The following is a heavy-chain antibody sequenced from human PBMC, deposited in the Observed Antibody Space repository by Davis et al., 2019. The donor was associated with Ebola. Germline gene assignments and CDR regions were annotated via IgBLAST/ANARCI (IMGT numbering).Heavy chain of an antibody. CDR3: ARWTRGYSYGTPYYFDY. V-gene: IGHV1-2*06. CDR1: GYTFTGYY. CDR2: INPNSGGT. J-gene: IGHJ4*02. Sequence: ASVKVSCKASGYTFTGYYMHWVRQAPGQGLEWMGRINPNSGGTNYAQKFQGRVTMTRDTSISTAYMELSSLRSEDTAVYYCARWTRGYSYGTPYYFDYWGQGTLVTVSS. D-gene: IGHD5-18*01.